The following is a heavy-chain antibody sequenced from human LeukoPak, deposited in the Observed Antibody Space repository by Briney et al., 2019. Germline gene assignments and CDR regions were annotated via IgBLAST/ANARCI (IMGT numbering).Heavy chain of an antibody. CDR3: ARQPLKYCSGGSCYSPWGPHHDY. CDR2: INPNSGGT. Sequence: GASVKVSCKASGYTFTGYYMHWVRQAPGQGLEWMGRINPNSGGTNYAQKFQGRVTMTRDTSISTAYMELSRLRSDDTAVYYCARQPLKYCSGGSCYSPWGPHHDYWGQGTLVTVSS. J-gene: IGHJ4*02. V-gene: IGHV1-2*06. D-gene: IGHD2-15*01. CDR1: GYTFTGYY.